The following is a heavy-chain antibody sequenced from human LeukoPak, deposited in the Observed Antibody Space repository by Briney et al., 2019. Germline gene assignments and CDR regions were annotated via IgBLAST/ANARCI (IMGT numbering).Heavy chain of an antibody. CDR1: GYTFTSYG. CDR3: ARSQKSGYHDY. V-gene: IGHV1-18*01. Sequence: ASVKVSCKASGYTFTSYGISWVRQAPGQGLEWMGWISAYNGNTNYAQKLQGRVTMTTDTSTSTAYMELRSRRSDDTAVYFCARSQKSGYHDYWGQGTLVTVSS. D-gene: IGHD5-12*01. CDR2: ISAYNGNT. J-gene: IGHJ4*02.